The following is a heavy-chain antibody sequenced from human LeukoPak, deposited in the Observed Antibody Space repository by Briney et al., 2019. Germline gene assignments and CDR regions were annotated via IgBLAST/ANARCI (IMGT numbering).Heavy chain of an antibody. Sequence: SETLSLTCTVSGGSISSYYWSWIRQPPGKGLEWIGYIYYSGSTNYSPSLKSRVTISVDTSKNQFSLKLSSVTAADTAVYYCARSLRAYYWYFDLWGRGTLVTASS. CDR2: IYYSGST. J-gene: IGHJ2*01. D-gene: IGHD2-21*01. CDR3: ARSLRAYYWYFDL. V-gene: IGHV4-59*01. CDR1: GGSISSYY.